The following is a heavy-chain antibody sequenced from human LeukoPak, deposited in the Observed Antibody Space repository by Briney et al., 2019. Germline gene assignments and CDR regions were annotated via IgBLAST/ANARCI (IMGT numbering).Heavy chain of an antibody. D-gene: IGHD6-13*01. V-gene: IGHV3-7*01. CDR2: IKEDGSEK. CDR3: ARAHSSSWEY. J-gene: IGHJ4*02. Sequence: GGSLRLSCAASGFTFSDYYMSRVRQPPGKGLEWVANIKEDGSEKYYVDSVKGRFTISRDNAKNSLYLQMNSLRAEDTAVYYCARAHSSSWEYWGQGTLVTVSS. CDR1: GFTFSDYY.